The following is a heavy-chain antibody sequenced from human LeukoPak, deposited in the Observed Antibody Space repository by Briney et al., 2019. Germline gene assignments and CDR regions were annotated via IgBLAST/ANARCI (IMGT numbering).Heavy chain of an antibody. CDR1: GFSFSSFS. V-gene: IGHV3-21*01. J-gene: IGHJ3*01. Sequence: GGSLRLSCAASGFSFSSFSMNWVRQAPGKGLEWVSYISGGSSFTYYVDSVKGRFTISRDNAKNSLYLQMNSLRAEDTAVYYCARDYYYDSRGYIPAGDAIAFWGQGTMVTVSS. CDR2: ISGGSSFT. D-gene: IGHD3-22*01. CDR3: ARDYYYDSRGYIPAGDAIAF.